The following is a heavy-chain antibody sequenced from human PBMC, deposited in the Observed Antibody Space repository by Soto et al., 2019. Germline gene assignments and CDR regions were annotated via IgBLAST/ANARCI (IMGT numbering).Heavy chain of an antibody. D-gene: IGHD3-16*01. CDR2: ISYDGSNQ. CDR1: GFTFSSYA. Sequence: QVQLVESGGGVVQPGRSLRLSCAASGFTFSSYAMHWVRQAPGKGLEWVAVISYDGSNQYYADSVKGRFTISRDNSKNTLYLQINRLRAEDEAVYYCARDKILFSKSGGLAYWGQGTLVTVSS. CDR3: ARDKILFSKSGGLAY. J-gene: IGHJ4*02. V-gene: IGHV3-30-3*01.